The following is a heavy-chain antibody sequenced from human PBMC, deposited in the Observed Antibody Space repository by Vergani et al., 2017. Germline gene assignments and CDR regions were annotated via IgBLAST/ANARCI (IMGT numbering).Heavy chain of an antibody. CDR1: GYSFTSYW. J-gene: IGHJ4*02. V-gene: IGHV5-51*03. CDR2: IYPGDSDT. D-gene: IGHD3-16*02. CDR3: ARPKMMTFGGVIVPYFFDY. Sequence: EVQLVPSGAEVKTPGASLKISCKGSGYSFTSYWIGWVRQLPGKGLEWMGIIYPGDSDTRYSPSFQGQGTISADKSISTAYLQWSSLKASDTAMYDCARPKMMTFGGVIVPYFFDYWGQGTLVTVSS.